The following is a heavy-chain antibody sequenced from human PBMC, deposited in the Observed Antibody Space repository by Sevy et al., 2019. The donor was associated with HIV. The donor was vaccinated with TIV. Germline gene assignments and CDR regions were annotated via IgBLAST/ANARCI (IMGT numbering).Heavy chain of an antibody. CDR2: ISYDGSNK. V-gene: IGHV3-30*18. D-gene: IGHD4-17*01. Sequence: GGSLRLSCTASGFAFSTYGMHWVRQAPVKGLEWVAVISYDGSNKYYADSVKGRFTISRDNSKTTLYLQMNSLRAEDTAVYYCAKDHDYGDYFDYWGQGTLVTVSS. CDR1: GFAFSTYG. CDR3: AKDHDYGDYFDY. J-gene: IGHJ4*02.